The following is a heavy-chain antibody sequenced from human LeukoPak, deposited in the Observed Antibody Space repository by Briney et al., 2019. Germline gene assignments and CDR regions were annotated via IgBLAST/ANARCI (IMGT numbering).Heavy chain of an antibody. Sequence: PSQTLSLTCTVSGGSISSGSYYWSWIRQPAGKGLEWIGYIYFSGSTNYNPSLKSRVTISVDTSKNQFSLKLSSVTAADTAVYYCARYYSGNFDYWGQGTLVTVSS. V-gene: IGHV4-61*09. CDR2: IYFSGST. D-gene: IGHD2-21*01. J-gene: IGHJ4*02. CDR1: GGSISSGSYY. CDR3: ARYYSGNFDY.